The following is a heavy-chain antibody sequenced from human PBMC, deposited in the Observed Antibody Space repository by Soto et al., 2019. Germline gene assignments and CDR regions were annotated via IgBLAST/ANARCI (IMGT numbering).Heavy chain of an antibody. CDR2: ILPDDSDT. V-gene: IGHV5-51*01. Sequence: GESLKISCKASGYRFTSYWIGWVRQTPGKGLEWMGIILPDDSDTKYSPSFQGRVTISADRSMTTAYLHLRSLEASDTAMYYCARYPGFDIWGQGTMVTVSS. J-gene: IGHJ3*02. D-gene: IGHD3-9*01. CDR1: GYRFTSYW. CDR3: ARYPGFDI.